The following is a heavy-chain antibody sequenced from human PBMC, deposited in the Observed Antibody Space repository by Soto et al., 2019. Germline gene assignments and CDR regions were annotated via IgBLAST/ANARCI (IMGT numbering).Heavy chain of an antibody. CDR3: ARVGADYADSYFDY. J-gene: IGHJ4*02. Sequence: QVQLVQSGAEVKKPGASVKVSCKASGYTFTSYGISWVRQAPGQGLEWMGWISAYNGNTSYAQKLQRRVTMTTDTATSTAYMELRSQRSDDTAVYYCARVGADYADSYFDYLGQGTLVTVSS. V-gene: IGHV1-18*01. D-gene: IGHD4-17*01. CDR1: GYTFTSYG. CDR2: ISAYNGNT.